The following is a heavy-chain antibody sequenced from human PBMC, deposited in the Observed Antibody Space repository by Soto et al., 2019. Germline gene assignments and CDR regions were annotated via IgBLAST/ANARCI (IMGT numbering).Heavy chain of an antibody. CDR1: GYSFTSYW. CDR3: GSKDYYGMYV. J-gene: IGHJ6*02. Sequence: PGESLKISCKGSGYSFTSYWISWVRQMPGKGLEWMGRIDPSDSYTNYSPSFQGHVTISADKSISTAYLQWSSLKASDTAMYYCGSKDYYGMYVWGQGTTVTVSS. V-gene: IGHV5-10-1*01. CDR2: IDPSDSYT.